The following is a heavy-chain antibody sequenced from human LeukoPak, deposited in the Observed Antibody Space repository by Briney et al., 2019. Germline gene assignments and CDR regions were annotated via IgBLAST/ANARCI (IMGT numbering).Heavy chain of an antibody. D-gene: IGHD4-17*01. Sequence: SETLSLTCTVSGGSISSHHWTWIRQSPGKGLEWIGYIFYSGSTNYNPSLKSRVTLSVDTSKNQFSLKLSSVTAADTAVYFCARDPTTVTKGFDIWGQGTTVTVSS. CDR1: GGSISSHH. V-gene: IGHV4-59*11. CDR3: ARDPTTVTKGFDI. J-gene: IGHJ3*02. CDR2: IFYSGST.